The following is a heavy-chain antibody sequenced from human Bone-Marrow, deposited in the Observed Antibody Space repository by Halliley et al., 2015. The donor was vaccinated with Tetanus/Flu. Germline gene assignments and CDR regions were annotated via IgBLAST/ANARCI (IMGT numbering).Heavy chain of an antibody. V-gene: IGHV3-23*01. Sequence: GGSTYYSDSVKGRFTISRDNSKNTLYLQMNSLGAEDAAVYYCAKVMKGLWFAGPSVDYWGQGILVAVSS. D-gene: IGHD3-10*01. J-gene: IGHJ4*02. CDR2: GGST. CDR3: AKVMKGLWFAGPSVDY.